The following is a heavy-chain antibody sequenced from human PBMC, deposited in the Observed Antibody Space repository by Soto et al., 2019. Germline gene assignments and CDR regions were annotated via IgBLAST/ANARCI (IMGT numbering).Heavy chain of an antibody. Sequence: GGSLRLSCAASGFTFSSYTMNWVRLAPGKGLEWVSSISSSTSYKYYADSVKGRFTISRDNAKNSLYLQMNSLRAEDTAVYYCARDYSSQTSYYYYDMDVWGQGTTVTVSS. CDR3: ARDYSSQTSYYYYDMDV. CDR2: ISSSTSYK. D-gene: IGHD4-4*01. J-gene: IGHJ6*02. V-gene: IGHV3-21*01. CDR1: GFTFSSYT.